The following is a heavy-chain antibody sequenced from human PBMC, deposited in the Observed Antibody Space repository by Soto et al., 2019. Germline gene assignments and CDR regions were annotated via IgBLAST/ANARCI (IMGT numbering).Heavy chain of an antibody. J-gene: IGHJ4*02. V-gene: IGHV3-23*01. CDR3: VKDGAISSNRDTQNFDY. CDR2: IGGSGGNT. D-gene: IGHD2-21*01. CDR1: GFTFSSYA. Sequence: EVHLLESGGDLVQPEGSLRLSCAASGFTFSSYAMSWVRQAPAKGLEWVSGIGGSGGNTYYADSVKGRFTISRDNSKNTLYLQMNSLRAEDTAVYYCVKDGAISSNRDTQNFDYWGQGTLVTVSS.